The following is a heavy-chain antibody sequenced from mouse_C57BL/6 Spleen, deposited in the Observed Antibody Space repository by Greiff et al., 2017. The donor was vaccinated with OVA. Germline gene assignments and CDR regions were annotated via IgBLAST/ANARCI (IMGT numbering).Heavy chain of an antibody. CDR2: IYPSDSET. CDR3: ARNWDSSMDY. Sequence: QVQLQQPGAALVRPGSSVKLSCKASGYTFTSYWMDWVKQRPGQGLEWIGNIYPSDSETHYNQKFKDKATLTVEKSSSTAYMQLSSLTSEDSAVYYCARNWDSSMDYWGQGTSVTVSS. D-gene: IGHD4-1*01. V-gene: IGHV1-61*01. CDR1: GYTFTSYW. J-gene: IGHJ4*01.